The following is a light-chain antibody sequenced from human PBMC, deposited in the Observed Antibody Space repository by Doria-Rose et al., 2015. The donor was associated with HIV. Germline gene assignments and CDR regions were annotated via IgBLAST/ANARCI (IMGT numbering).Light chain of an antibody. J-gene: IGKJ1*01. Sequence: PSTLSASVGDRVTITCRASQSISSWLAWYQQKPGKAPKLLIYKASSLESGVPSRFSGSGSGTEFTLTITNLQPDDFATYYCQQYNSYRTFGQGTMLEIK. CDR1: QSISSW. CDR2: KAS. CDR3: QQYNSYRT. V-gene: IGKV1-5*03.